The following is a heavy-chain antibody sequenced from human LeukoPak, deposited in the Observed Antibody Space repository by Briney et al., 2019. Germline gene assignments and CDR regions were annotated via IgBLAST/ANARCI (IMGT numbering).Heavy chain of an antibody. CDR2: VSDTGTT. CDR3: ARGYYEPFQS. J-gene: IGHJ4*02. D-gene: IGHD3-16*01. Sequence: SGTLSLTCTVSGVSIRTSTYYWHWIRQSPGTGLEWIGCVSDTGTTKYNPSLKSRVTISVDTSKNHFSLILMSVTAADTAVYYCARGYYEPFQSWGQGTLVTVSS. V-gene: IGHV4-61*03. CDR1: GVSIRTSTYY.